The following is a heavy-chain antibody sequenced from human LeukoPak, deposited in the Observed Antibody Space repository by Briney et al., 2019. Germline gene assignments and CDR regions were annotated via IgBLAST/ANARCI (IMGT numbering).Heavy chain of an antibody. V-gene: IGHV3-23*01. J-gene: IGHJ4*02. D-gene: IGHD4-23*01. CDR2: VSASGGST. CDR3: AKLTVVDY. Sequence: GSLRLSCAASGFTFSIYAMNWVRQAPGKGLEWISTVSASGGSTYYTDSIKGRFTISRDNSKSTLYLQMNSLRADDTAVYYCAKLTVVDYWGQGTLVTVSS. CDR1: GFTFSIYA.